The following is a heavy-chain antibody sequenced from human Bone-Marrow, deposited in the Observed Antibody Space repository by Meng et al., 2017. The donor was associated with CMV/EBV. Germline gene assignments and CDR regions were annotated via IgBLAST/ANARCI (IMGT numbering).Heavy chain of an antibody. V-gene: IGHV1-18*01. Sequence: ASVKVSCKASGYTFTSYGISWVRQAPGQGLEWMGWISAYNGNTNYAQKLQGRVTMTTDTSTSTAYMELRSLRSDDTAVYYCARGRGYCSSTSCYDAFDIWGQGTMVTVSS. D-gene: IGHD2-2*01. CDR1: GYTFTSYG. CDR3: ARGRGYCSSTSCYDAFDI. J-gene: IGHJ3*02. CDR2: ISAYNGNT.